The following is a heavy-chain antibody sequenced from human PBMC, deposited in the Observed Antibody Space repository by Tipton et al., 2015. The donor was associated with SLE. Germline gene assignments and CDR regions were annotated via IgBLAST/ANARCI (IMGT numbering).Heavy chain of an antibody. CDR2: INHSGST. V-gene: IGHV4-34*01. CDR3: ARGIAVAGPFYY. D-gene: IGHD6-19*01. CDR1: GGSFSGYY. Sequence: TLSLTCAVYGGSFSGYYWSWIRQPPGKGLEWIGEINHSGSTNYNPSLKSRVTISVDTSKNQFSLKLSSVTAADTAVYYCARGIAVAGPFYYWGQGTLVTVS. J-gene: IGHJ4*02.